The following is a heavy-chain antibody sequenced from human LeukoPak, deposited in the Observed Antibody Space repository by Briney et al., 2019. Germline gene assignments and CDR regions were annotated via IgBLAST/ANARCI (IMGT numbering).Heavy chain of an antibody. Sequence: GGSLRLSCAASGFTFSDYYMSWIRQAPGKGLEWVANIKQDGSEKNYVDSVKGRFTISRDNAKNSLYLQMNSLRAEDMAVYYCARGGVFRQRYWGQGTLVTVSS. CDR3: ARGGVFRQRY. CDR2: IKQDGSEK. D-gene: IGHD6-13*01. CDR1: GFTFSDYY. V-gene: IGHV3-7*01. J-gene: IGHJ4*02.